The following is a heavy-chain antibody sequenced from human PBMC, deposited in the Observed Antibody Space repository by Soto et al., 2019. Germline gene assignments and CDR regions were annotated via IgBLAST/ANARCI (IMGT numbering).Heavy chain of an antibody. CDR3: ARGKGTTPGFEY. CDR1: GGSISSYY. CDR2: IYYSGST. J-gene: IGHJ4*02. Sequence: SETLSLTCTVSGGSISSYYWSWIRQPPGKGLEWIGYIYYSGSTNYNPSLKSRVTISVDTSKNQFSLKLSSVTAADTAVYYCARGKGTTPGFEYWGQGTLVTVSS. V-gene: IGHV4-59*01. D-gene: IGHD1-7*01.